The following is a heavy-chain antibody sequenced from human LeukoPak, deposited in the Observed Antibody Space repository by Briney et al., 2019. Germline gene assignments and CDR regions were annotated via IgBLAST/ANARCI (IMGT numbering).Heavy chain of an antibody. CDR2: INPSGGST. J-gene: IGHJ4*02. CDR1: GYTFTSYY. CDR3: ARGYYDTNGYYYRLDS. Sequence: ASVKVSCKASGYTFTSYYMHWVRQAPGQGLEWMGIINPSGGSTSYAQKFQGRVTMTRDTSTSTVYMELSSLRSEDTAVYYCARGYYDTNGYYYRLDSWGQGTLVTVSS. V-gene: IGHV1-46*01. D-gene: IGHD3-22*01.